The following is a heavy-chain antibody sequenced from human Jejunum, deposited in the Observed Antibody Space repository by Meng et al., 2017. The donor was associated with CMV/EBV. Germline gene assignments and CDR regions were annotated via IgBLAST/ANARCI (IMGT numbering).Heavy chain of an antibody. D-gene: IGHD1-14*01. CDR2: IYESGST. J-gene: IGHJ4*02. CDR1: GDSISSGDSS. CDR3: AREGTNSYYFDY. Sequence: CGVSGDSISSGDSSWSWIRQPPGKGLELIGYIYESGSTSCNPSLESRVTISVDTSKNQFSLKVMSVTAADTAVYYCAREGTNSYYFDYWGQGTLVTVSS. V-gene: IGHV4-30-4*01.